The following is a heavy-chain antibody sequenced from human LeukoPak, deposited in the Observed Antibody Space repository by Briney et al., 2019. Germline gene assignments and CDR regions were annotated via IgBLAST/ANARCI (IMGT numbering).Heavy chain of an antibody. Sequence: GASVTVSCKASGYTFTTYAMNWVRQAPGQGLEWMGWIRTNTGNPTYAQGFTGRFVFSLDTSVSTAYLQISSLKAEDTAVYYCARDGARADIWGQGTMVTVSS. CDR3: ARDGARADI. V-gene: IGHV7-4-1*02. CDR2: IRTNTGNP. CDR1: GYTFTTYA. J-gene: IGHJ3*02.